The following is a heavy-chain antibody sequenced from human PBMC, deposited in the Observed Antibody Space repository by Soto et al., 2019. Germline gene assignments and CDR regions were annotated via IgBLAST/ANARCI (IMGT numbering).Heavy chain of an antibody. D-gene: IGHD2-2*01. CDR3: ATKNVPGPGNY. V-gene: IGHV4-4*02. Sequence: QVQLRESGPGLVEPSGTLSLTCAVSLVSISSGNWWSWVRQPPGRGLEYIGEISHSGTTNYNPSLESRLTISLDASKNQFSLKLTSVTAADTAVYYCATKNVPGPGNYWGQGTLVIVSS. CDR2: ISHSGTT. J-gene: IGHJ4*02. CDR1: LVSISSGNW.